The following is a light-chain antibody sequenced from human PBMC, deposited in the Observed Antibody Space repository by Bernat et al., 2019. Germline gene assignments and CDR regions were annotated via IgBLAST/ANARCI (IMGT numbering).Light chain of an antibody. CDR1: QDISNY. V-gene: IGKV1-33*01. Sequence: DIQMTQSPSSLSASVGDRVTITCQASQDISNYLNWYQQKPGKAPKLLIYDASNLETGVPSRFSGSGSGTDFTFTNSSLQPEDIATYYCQQYDNLRITFGQGARLEIK. CDR2: DAS. J-gene: IGKJ5*01. CDR3: QQYDNLRIT.